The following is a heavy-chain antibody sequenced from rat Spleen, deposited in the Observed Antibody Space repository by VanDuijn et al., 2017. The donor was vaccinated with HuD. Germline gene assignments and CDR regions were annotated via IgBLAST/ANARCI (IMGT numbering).Heavy chain of an antibody. CDR2: INSAGST. D-gene: IGHD1-12*01. V-gene: IGHV3-3*01. CDR1: GYSITSHF. J-gene: IGHJ1*01. Sequence: EVQLQESGPGLVKPSQSLSLTCSVTGYSITSHFWGWIRKFPGNKLEWMGYINSAGSTNYNPSLKSRISITRDTSKNQFFLQVISVTTEDTATYYCARSLSYAHFYWYFDFWGPGTMVTVSS. CDR3: ARSLSYAHFYWYFDF.